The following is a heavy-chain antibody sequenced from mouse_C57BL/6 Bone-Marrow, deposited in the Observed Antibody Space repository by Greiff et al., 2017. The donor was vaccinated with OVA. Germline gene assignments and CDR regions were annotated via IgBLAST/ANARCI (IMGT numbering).Heavy chain of an antibody. D-gene: IGHD1-1*01. CDR1: GYTFTSYG. CDR3: ARGTPITTPYYFDY. V-gene: IGHV1-58*01. J-gene: IGHJ2*01. Sequence: EVHLVESGAELVRPGSSVKMSCKTSGYTFTSYGINWVKQRPGQGLEWIGYIYIGNGYTEYNEKFKGKATLTSDTSSSTAYMQLSSLTSEDSAIYFCARGTPITTPYYFDYWGQGTTLTVSS. CDR2: IYIGNGYT.